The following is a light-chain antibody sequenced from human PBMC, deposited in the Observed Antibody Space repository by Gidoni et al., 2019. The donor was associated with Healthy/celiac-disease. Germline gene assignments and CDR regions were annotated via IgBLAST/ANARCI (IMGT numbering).Light chain of an antibody. J-gene: IGKJ4*01. CDR3: QQSYSTFPLT. V-gene: IGKV1-39*01. CDR1: QSISSY. CDR2: AAS. Sequence: DIQMTQSPSSLSASVGDRVTITCRASQSISSYLNWYQQKPGKAPKLLIYAASSLQSGVPSRFSGSGSGTDFTLTISSLQPEDFATYYCQQSYSTFPLTFGGWTKVEIK.